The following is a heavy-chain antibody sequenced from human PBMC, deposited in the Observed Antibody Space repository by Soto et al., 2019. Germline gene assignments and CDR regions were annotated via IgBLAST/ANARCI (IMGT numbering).Heavy chain of an antibody. V-gene: IGHV4-34*01. D-gene: IGHD3-10*01. J-gene: IGHJ5*02. CDR2: INHSGST. Sequence: SETLSLTCAVYGGSFSGYYWSWIRQPPGKGLEWIGEINHSGSTNYNPSLKSRVTISVDTSKNQFSLKLSSVTAADTAVYYCAVVQGFGELYNWFDPWGQGTLVTVSS. CDR3: AVVQGFGELYNWFDP. CDR1: GGSFSGYY.